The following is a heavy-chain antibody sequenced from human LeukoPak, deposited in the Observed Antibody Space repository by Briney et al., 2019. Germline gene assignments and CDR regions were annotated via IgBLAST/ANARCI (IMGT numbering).Heavy chain of an antibody. CDR3: ARQSEYTSGWHYIDY. D-gene: IGHD6-19*01. CDR1: GGSMRSSSNF. Sequence: SETLSLTCTVSGGSMRSSSNFWAWIRQLPGKALEWIGSMFYSGSTTYYNPSLKSRVTISVDTSKNKFSLRLTSVTASDTAVYYCARQSEYTSGWHYIDYWGQGTLVTVSS. J-gene: IGHJ4*02. CDR2: MFYSGST. V-gene: IGHV4-39*01.